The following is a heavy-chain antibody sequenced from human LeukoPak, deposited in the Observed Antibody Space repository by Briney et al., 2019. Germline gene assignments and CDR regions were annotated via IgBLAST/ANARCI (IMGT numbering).Heavy chain of an antibody. CDR3: ARLGFTGDQYYYGSGSYYNSFDY. V-gene: IGHV5-51*01. Sequence: GESLKISCKGSGYSFTSYWIGWVRQMPGKGLEWMGIIYPGDSDTRYSPSFQGQVTISADKSISTAYLRWSSLKASDTAMYYCARLGFTGDQYYYGSGSYYNSFDYWGQGTLVTVSS. CDR1: GYSFTSYW. D-gene: IGHD3-10*01. CDR2: IYPGDSDT. J-gene: IGHJ4*02.